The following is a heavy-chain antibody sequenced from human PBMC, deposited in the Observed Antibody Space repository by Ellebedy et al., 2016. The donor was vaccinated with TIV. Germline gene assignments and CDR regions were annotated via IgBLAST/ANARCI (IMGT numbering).Heavy chain of an antibody. Sequence: GESLKISXAASGFTFSSYSMNWVRQAPGKGLEWVSYISSSSSTIYYADSVKGRFTISRDNAKNSLYLQMNSLRDEDTAVYYCARDYGYSYGWVCGFDYWGQGTLVTVSS. CDR3: ARDYGYSYGWVCGFDY. V-gene: IGHV3-48*02. D-gene: IGHD5-18*01. J-gene: IGHJ4*02. CDR2: ISSSSSTI. CDR1: GFTFSSYS.